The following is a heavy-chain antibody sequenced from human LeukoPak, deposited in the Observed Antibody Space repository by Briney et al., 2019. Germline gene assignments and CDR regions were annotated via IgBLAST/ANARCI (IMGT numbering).Heavy chain of an antibody. CDR1: GGTFSSYA. J-gene: IGHJ1*01. CDR3: AREEGYCSSTSCPLEYFQH. Sequence: SVKVSCKASGGTFSSYAISWVRQAPGQGLEWMGRIIPILGIANYAQKFQGRVTITADKSTSTAYMELSSLRSEDTAVYYCAREEGYCSSTSCPLEYFQHWGQGTLVTVSS. V-gene: IGHV1-69*04. CDR2: IIPILGIA. D-gene: IGHD2-2*01.